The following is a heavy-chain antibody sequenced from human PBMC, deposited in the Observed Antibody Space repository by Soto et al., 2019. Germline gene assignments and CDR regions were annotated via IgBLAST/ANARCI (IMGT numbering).Heavy chain of an antibody. Sequence: PGGSLRLSCAASGFTFNNYGMHWVRQAPGKGLEWVSSISSSSSYIYYADSVKGRFTISRDNAKNSLYLQMNSLRAEDTAVYYCARIPGGGYYYDSSGYSDYWGQGTLVTVSS. D-gene: IGHD3-22*01. CDR2: ISSSSSYI. CDR1: GFTFNNYG. J-gene: IGHJ4*02. CDR3: ARIPGGGYYYDSSGYSDY. V-gene: IGHV3-21*01.